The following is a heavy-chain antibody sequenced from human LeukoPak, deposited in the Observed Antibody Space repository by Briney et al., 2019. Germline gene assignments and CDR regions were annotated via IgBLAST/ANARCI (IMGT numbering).Heavy chain of an antibody. D-gene: IGHD3-10*01. J-gene: IGHJ6*02. CDR1: GFIFSNYG. CDR2: ISASGSAT. V-gene: IGHV3-23*01. CDR3: AKVSGRIQIWPQPFGDGMDV. Sequence: GGSLRLSCAASGFIFSNYGMNWVRQAPGKGLEWVAAISASGSATSYADSVRGRFTISRDNSKNMLYLQMNSLRAEDTAVYYCAKVSGRIQIWPQPFGDGMDVWGQGTTVTVSS.